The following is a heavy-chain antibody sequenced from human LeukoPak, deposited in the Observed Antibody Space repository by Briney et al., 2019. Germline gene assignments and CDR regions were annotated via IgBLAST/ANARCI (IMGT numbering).Heavy chain of an antibody. J-gene: IGHJ4*02. D-gene: IGHD2-15*01. CDR1: GFTFSNHF. Sequence: GGSLRLSCSTSGFTFSNHFMHWVRQAPGKGLEYVSSIGPNGASTLYADSVQGRFTISRDNSKSTLCLQMNSLRAEDTAVYYCAKQLGYCSDGSCYFPYWGQGTLVTVSS. CDR3: AKQLGYCSDGSCYFPY. V-gene: IGHV3-64*04. CDR2: IGPNGAST.